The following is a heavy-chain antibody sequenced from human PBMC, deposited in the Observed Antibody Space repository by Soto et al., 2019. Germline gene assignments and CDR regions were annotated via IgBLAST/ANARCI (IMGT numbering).Heavy chain of an antibody. CDR1: GGSVSSVNYY. D-gene: IGHD3-10*01. CDR2: MYYSGIT. CDR3: ARHADRGAEAYYYYYGMDV. J-gene: IGHJ6*02. V-gene: IGHV4-61*01. Sequence: SETLSLTCAVSGGSVSSVNYYWTWIRQPPGKGPEWIGYMYYSGITNYNPSLKSRVNMSVDTSTNQFSLKLSSVTAADTAVYYCARHADRGAEAYYYYYGMDVWGQGTTVTVSS.